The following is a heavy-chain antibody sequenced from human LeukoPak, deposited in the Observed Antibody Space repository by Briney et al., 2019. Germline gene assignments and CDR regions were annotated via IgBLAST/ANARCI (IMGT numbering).Heavy chain of an antibody. V-gene: IGHV3-15*01. Sequence: GGSLRLSCAASGFTFSNAWMSWVRQAPGKGLEWVGRIKSKTDGGTTDYAAPVKGRFTISRDDSKNTLYLQMNSVKTEDTAVYYCTTWTSSTSPMDVWGKGTTVTVSS. J-gene: IGHJ6*03. D-gene: IGHD2-2*01. CDR2: IKSKTDGGTT. CDR1: GFTFSNAW. CDR3: TTWTSSTSPMDV.